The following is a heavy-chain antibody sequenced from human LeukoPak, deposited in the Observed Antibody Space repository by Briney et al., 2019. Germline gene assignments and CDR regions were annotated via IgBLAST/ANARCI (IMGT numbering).Heavy chain of an antibody. CDR1: GGSISSSNW. V-gene: IGHV4-4*02. D-gene: IGHD3-22*01. CDR3: ARGYYYDSSGYTFDY. J-gene: IGHJ4*02. CDR2: IYHSGST. Sequence: SGTLSLTCAVSGGSISSSNWWSWVRQPPGEGLEWIGEIYHSGSTNYNPSLKSRVTISVDKSKNQFSLKLSSVTAADTAVYYCARGYYYDSSGYTFDYWGQGTLVTVSS.